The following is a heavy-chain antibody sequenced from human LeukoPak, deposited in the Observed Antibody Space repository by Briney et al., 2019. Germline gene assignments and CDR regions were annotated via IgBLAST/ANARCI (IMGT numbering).Heavy chain of an antibody. CDR2: TYYRSKWYS. D-gene: IGHD3-22*01. CDR3: AKEGYDSSGYYYAYFQH. Sequence: SQTLSLTCAISGDSVSRNTAGWNWIRQSPSRGLEWLGRTYYRSKWYSDFAPSVRNRITINPDTSKNQFSLQLNSVTSEDTAVYYCAKEGYDSSGYYYAYFQHWGQGTLVTVSS. V-gene: IGHV6-1*01. J-gene: IGHJ1*01. CDR1: GDSVSRNTAG.